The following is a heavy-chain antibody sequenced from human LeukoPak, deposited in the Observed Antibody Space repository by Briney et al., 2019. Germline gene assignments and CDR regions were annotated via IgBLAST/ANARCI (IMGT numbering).Heavy chain of an antibody. CDR2: ISAYNGNT. CDR3: ARDRDDILTGYYTPFDY. V-gene: IGHV1-18*01. J-gene: IGHJ4*02. Sequence: ASVKVSCKASGYTFTSYGISWVRQAPGQGLEWMGWISAYNGNTNYAQKLQGRVTITTDTSTSTAYMELRSLRSDDTAVYYCARDRDDILTGYYTPFDYWGQGTLVTVSS. CDR1: GYTFTSYG. D-gene: IGHD3-9*01.